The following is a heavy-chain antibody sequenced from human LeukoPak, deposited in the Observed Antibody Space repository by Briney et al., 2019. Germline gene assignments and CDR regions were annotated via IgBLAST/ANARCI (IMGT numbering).Heavy chain of an antibody. CDR3: AKKVGPTYGAFDI. D-gene: IGHD1-26*01. CDR1: GFTFSNSA. Sequence: PGGSLRLSCAASGFTFSNSALSWVRQAPGKGLEWVSAISSGSGNIHYADSVKGRFTISRDNSKNTLYLQMNSLRAEDTAIYYCAKKVGPTYGAFDIWGQGTMVTVSS. J-gene: IGHJ3*02. CDR2: ISSGSGNI. V-gene: IGHV3-23*01.